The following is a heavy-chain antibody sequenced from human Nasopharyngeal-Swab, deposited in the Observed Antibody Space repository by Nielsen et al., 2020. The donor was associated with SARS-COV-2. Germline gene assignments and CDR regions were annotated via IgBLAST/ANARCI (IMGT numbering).Heavy chain of an antibody. Sequence: SETLSLTCAVSGYSISSGYYWGWIRQPPGKGPEWIGSIYHSGSTYYNPSLKSRVTISVDTSKNQFSLKLSSVTAADTAVYYCARRTRYSNYAYYYMDVWGKGTTVTVSS. V-gene: IGHV4-38-2*01. CDR1: GYSISSGYY. J-gene: IGHJ6*03. CDR3: ARRTRYSNYAYYYMDV. CDR2: IYHSGST. D-gene: IGHD4-11*01.